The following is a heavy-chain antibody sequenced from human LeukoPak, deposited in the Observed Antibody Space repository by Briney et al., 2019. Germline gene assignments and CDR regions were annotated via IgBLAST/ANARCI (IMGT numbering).Heavy chain of an antibody. Sequence: PSETLSLTCGVSGYSISSDNYWAWIRRPPGKGLEWIGTIYHSGSTYYNSSLKSRATMSVGTSMNQFSLNLNSVTAADTAVYYCARATITSWFDPWGQGTLVTVSS. CDR1: GYSISSDNY. V-gene: IGHV4-38-2*01. CDR2: IYHSGST. D-gene: IGHD3-10*01. J-gene: IGHJ5*02. CDR3: ARATITSWFDP.